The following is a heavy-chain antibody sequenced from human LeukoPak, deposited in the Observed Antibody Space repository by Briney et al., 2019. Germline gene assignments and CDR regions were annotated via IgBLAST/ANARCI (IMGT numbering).Heavy chain of an antibody. J-gene: IGHJ6*03. CDR3: ARDRGRYYMDV. V-gene: IGHV3-30*14. CDR2: ISYDGSNK. D-gene: IGHD6-25*01. Sequence: GGSLRLSCAASGFTSSSYDMHWVRQAPGKGLEWVAVISYDGSNKYYAGSVKGRFTISRENAKNSLYLQMNSLRAGDTAVYYCARDRGRYYMDVWGKGTTVTISS. CDR1: GFTSSSYD.